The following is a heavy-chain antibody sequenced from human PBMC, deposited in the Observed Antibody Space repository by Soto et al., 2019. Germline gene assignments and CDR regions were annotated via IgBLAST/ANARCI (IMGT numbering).Heavy chain of an antibody. D-gene: IGHD2-8*01. CDR3: ARWCINNSRYYYYYMDV. CDR2: IWYDGSNK. V-gene: IGHV3-33*01. Sequence: ESGGGVVQPGRSLRLSCAASGFTFSSYGMHWVRRAPGKGLEWVAVIWYDGSNKYYADSVKGRFTISRDNSKNTLYLQMNSLSAEDTAVYYCARWCINNSRYYYYYMDVWGKGTTVTVSS. J-gene: IGHJ6*03. CDR1: GFTFSSYG.